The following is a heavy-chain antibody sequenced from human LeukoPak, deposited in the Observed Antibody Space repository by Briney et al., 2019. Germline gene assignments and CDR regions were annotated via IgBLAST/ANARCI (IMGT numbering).Heavy chain of an antibody. CDR2: ISSSGSTI. V-gene: IGHV3-11*04. CDR3: ARDPQWELLNDAFDI. D-gene: IGHD1-26*01. CDR1: GFTFSDYY. J-gene: IGHJ3*02. Sequence: PGGSLRLSCAASGFTFSDYYMSWIRQAPGKGLEWVSYISSSGSTIYYADSVKGRSTISRDNAKNSLYLQMNSLRAEDTAVYYCARDPQWELLNDAFDIWGQGTMVTVSS.